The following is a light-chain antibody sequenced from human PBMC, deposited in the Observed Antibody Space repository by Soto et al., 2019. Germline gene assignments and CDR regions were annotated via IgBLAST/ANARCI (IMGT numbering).Light chain of an antibody. V-gene: IGKV3-20*01. CDR2: GAS. J-gene: IGKJ2*01. CDR1: QSVSSNY. Sequence: EIVLTQSPGTLSLSPGEGATLSCRASQSVSSNYLAWYQQKPGQAPRLLIYGASSRATGTPDRFSGSGSGTDFILTISRLEPEDFAVYYCQQYGNSYTFGQGTKLEIK. CDR3: QQYGNSYT.